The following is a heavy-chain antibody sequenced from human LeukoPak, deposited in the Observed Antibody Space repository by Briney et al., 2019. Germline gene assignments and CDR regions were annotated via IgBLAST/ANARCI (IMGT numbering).Heavy chain of an antibody. CDR1: GYSFARYF. J-gene: IGHJ4*02. CDR2: IIPSDGST. Sequence: ASVKVSCKASGYSFARYFIHWVRQAPGQGLEWMGIIIPSDGSTSYAQKFQGRVTMTRDTSTSTVYMELSSLRSEDTAVYYCARGKVVTMVRGVIITYFDYWGQGTLVTVSS. V-gene: IGHV1-46*01. D-gene: IGHD3-10*01. CDR3: ARGKVVTMVRGVIITYFDY.